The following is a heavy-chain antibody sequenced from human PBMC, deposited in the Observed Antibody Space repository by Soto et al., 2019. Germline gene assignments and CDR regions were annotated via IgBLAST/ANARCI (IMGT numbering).Heavy chain of an antibody. V-gene: IGHV3-23*01. D-gene: IGHD3-16*01. J-gene: IGHJ4*02. Sequence: HPGGSLRLSCEASGFTFSSYGMNWVRQVPGKGLQWVSAISGSGDTTYYADSVKGRFIISRDNSKDTLYLQMNSLRVEDTAVYYCAKEMGGEWAPVKWGQGTVVTVSS. CDR3: AKEMGGEWAPVK. CDR2: ISGSGDTT. CDR1: GFTFSSYG.